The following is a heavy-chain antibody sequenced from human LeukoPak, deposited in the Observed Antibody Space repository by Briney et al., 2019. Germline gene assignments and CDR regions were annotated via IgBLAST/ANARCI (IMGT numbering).Heavy chain of an antibody. V-gene: IGHV1-2*02. CDR1: GYTFIDYY. D-gene: IGHD1-1*01. CDR2: ISPNSGGT. Sequence: ASVKVSCKASGYTFIDYYMHWVRQAPGQGLEWIGWISPNSGGTKYVQKFQGRVTMTRDTSIGTAYMELNRLTYDDTAVYYCGRDRHWNQGNFDYWGQGTLVTVSS. CDR3: GRDRHWNQGNFDY. J-gene: IGHJ4*02.